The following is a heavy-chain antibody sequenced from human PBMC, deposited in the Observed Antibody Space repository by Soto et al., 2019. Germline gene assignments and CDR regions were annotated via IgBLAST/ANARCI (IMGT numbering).Heavy chain of an antibody. Sequence: QVQLVQSGAEVKKPGSSVKVSCKASGGTFSTYTISWVRQAPGQGLEWMGRIIPILAIANYAQKFQGRVTITADKPTSTAYMELSSLRSEDTAVYYCARDPSAYDLPAYWGQGTLVTVSS. CDR3: ARDPSAYDLPAY. CDR2: IIPILAIA. J-gene: IGHJ4*02. V-gene: IGHV1-69*08. CDR1: GGTFSTYT. D-gene: IGHD5-12*01.